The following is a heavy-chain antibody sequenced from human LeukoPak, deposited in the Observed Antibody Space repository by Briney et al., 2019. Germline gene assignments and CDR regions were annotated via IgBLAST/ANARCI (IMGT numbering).Heavy chain of an antibody. CDR2: INSDGSST. CDR3: ATWYYYDSSAYYLSY. Sequence: PGGSLRLSCAASGFTFSSYWMHWVRQAPGKGLVWVSRINSDGSSTSYADPGKGRFTLSRDNAKNTQYLQMNSLRAEDTAGYYCATWYYYDSSAYYLSYWGQGTLVTVSS. CDR1: GFTFSSYW. D-gene: IGHD3-22*01. J-gene: IGHJ4*02. V-gene: IGHV3-74*01.